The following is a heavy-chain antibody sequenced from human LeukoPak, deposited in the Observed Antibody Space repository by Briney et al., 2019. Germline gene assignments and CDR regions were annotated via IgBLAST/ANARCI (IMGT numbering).Heavy chain of an antibody. CDR1: GGSISSYY. Sequence: SETLSLTCTGTGGSISSYYWSWIRQSPGKGLEWIGNIYYSGSTHYNPSLSSRVIISVDTTKNQFSLELSSVTAADTAVYHCARRDDSSGYWFFDFWGRGTLVTVSS. CDR2: IYYSGST. D-gene: IGHD3-22*01. J-gene: IGHJ2*01. V-gene: IGHV4-59*08. CDR3: ARRDDSSGYWFFDF.